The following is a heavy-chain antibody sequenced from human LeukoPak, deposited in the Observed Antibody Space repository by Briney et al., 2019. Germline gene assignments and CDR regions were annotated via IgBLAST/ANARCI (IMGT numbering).Heavy chain of an antibody. CDR3: TRHYNYDSSGYYYVRDAFDI. J-gene: IGHJ3*02. CDR1: GCTFGDYV. D-gene: IGHD3-22*01. V-gene: IGHV3-49*04. Sequence: SPRLSCTASGCTFGDYVMSWGRQAAGKGLEWVGFIRSNASGGTTKNAASVKGRFTISRDDSRSIAYLQMNSLQTEDTAVYYCTRHYNYDSSGYYYVRDAFDIWGQGTMVTVSS. CDR2: IRSNASGGTT.